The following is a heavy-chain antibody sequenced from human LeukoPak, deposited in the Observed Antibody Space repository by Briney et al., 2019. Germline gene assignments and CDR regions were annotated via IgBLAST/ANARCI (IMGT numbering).Heavy chain of an antibody. CDR3: ARAAWELLGTYYFDY. Sequence: PSETLSLTCTVSGGSISSYYWSWIRQPPGKGLEWIGYISYSGSTKYSPSLKSRATISVDTSKNQFSLKLSSVTAADTAVYYCARAAWELLGTYYFDYWGQGTLVTVSS. D-gene: IGHD1-26*01. J-gene: IGHJ4*02. CDR1: GGSISSYY. CDR2: ISYSGST. V-gene: IGHV4-59*01.